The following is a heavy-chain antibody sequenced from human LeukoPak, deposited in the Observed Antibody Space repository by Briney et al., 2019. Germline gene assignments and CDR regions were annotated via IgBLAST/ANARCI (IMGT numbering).Heavy chain of an antibody. J-gene: IGHJ4*02. D-gene: IGHD1-26*01. V-gene: IGHV3-11*01. CDR2: ISSSGTTI. CDR1: RFTFSDYY. Sequence: PGRSLRLSCAASRFTFSDYYMSWIRQAPGKGLEWVSYISSSGTTIYYADSVKGRFTISRDNAKNSLYLQMNSLRAEDTAVYYCARDGSYWDFDYWGQGTLVTVSS. CDR3: ARDGSYWDFDY.